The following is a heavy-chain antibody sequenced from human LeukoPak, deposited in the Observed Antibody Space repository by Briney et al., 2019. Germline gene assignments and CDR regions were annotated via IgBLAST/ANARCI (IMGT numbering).Heavy chain of an antibody. D-gene: IGHD6-19*01. CDR2: LDPSGATT. V-gene: IGHV3-23*01. CDR1: GLTLSRND. J-gene: IGHJ4*02. Sequence: GGSLRLSCAASGLTLSRNDMTWVRQAPGKGLEWVSSLDPSGATTFYAESVRGRFTISRDNSKNTASLQMNSLRFEDTAIYYCATGPRYDSGRRLEYWGQGALVTVSA. CDR3: ATGPRYDSGRRLEY.